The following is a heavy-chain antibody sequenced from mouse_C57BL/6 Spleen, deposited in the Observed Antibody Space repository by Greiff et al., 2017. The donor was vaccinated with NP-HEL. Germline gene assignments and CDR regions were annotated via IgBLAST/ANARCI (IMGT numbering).Heavy chain of an antibody. J-gene: IGHJ4*01. Sequence: EVNLVESGGGLVKPGGSLKLSCAASGFTFSDYGMQWVRQAPEKGLEWVAYISSGSSTIYYADTVKGRFTISRDNAKNTLFLQMTSLRSEDTAMYYCARGDYAMDYWGQGTSVTVSS. V-gene: IGHV5-17*01. CDR2: ISSGSSTI. CDR3: ARGDYAMDY. CDR1: GFTFSDYG.